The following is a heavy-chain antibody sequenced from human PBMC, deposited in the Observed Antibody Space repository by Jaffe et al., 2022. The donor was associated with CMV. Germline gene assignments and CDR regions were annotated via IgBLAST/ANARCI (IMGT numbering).Heavy chain of an antibody. D-gene: IGHD3-3*01. CDR2: IKQDGSEK. J-gene: IGHJ6*02. Sequence: EVQLVESGGGLVQPGGSLRLSCAASGFTFSSYWMSWVRQAPGKGLEWVANIKQDGSEKYYVDSVKGRFTISRDNAKNSLYLQMNSLRAEDTAVYYCAREPYDFWSGYYKGDGDGMDVWGQGTTVTVSS. CDR3: AREPYDFWSGYYKGDGDGMDV. V-gene: IGHV3-7*01. CDR1: GFTFSSYW.